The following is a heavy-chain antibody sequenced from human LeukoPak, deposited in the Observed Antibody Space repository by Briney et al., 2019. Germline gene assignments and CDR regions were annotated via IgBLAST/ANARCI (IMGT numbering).Heavy chain of an antibody. Sequence: PSETLSLTCTVSGGSISSGGYYWSWIRQPPGKGLEWIGEINHSGSTNYNPSLKSRVTISVDTSKNQFSLQLNSVTPEDTAVYYCARVWGPGQEGMDVWGQGTTVTVSS. CDR1: GGSISSGGYY. V-gene: IGHV4-39*07. CDR2: INHSGST. D-gene: IGHD3-16*01. J-gene: IGHJ6*02. CDR3: ARVWGPGQEGMDV.